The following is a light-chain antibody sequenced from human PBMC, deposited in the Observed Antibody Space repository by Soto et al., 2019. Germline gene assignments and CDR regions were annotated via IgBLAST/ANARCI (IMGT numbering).Light chain of an antibody. CDR2: GAS. CDR3: QQYENWPRT. Sequence: EIVMTQSPATLPVSPGEGGTLSCRASQSISGNLAWYQQKPGQAPRLLIYGASTRATGIPARFSGSGSGTEFTLTINSLESDDFAVYYCQQYENWPRTFGQGTKVDIK. V-gene: IGKV3-15*01. J-gene: IGKJ1*01. CDR1: QSISGN.